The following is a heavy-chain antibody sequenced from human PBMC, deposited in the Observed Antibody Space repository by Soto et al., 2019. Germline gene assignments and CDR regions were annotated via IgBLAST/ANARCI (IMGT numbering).Heavy chain of an antibody. D-gene: IGHD3-10*01. J-gene: IGHJ6*02. V-gene: IGHV3-30*18. CDR1: GFTFSSYG. Sequence: QVQLVESGGGVVQPGRSLRLSCAASGFTFSSYGMHWVRQAPGKGLEWVAVISYDVSNKYYADSVKGRFTISRDNSKNTLYLQRNSLRAEDTAVYYCAQEHLSSGSMDVWGQGTTVTVSS. CDR3: AQEHLSSGSMDV. CDR2: ISYDVSNK.